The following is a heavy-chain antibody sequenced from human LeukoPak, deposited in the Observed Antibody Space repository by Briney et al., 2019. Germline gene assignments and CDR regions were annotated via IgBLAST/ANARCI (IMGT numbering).Heavy chain of an antibody. CDR1: GVSFSGYY. D-gene: IGHD3-22*01. J-gene: IGHJ4*02. Sequence: PSETLSLTCAVYGVSFSGYYWSWIRQPPGKGLEWIGEINHSGSTNYNPSLKSRVTISLDTSKNQFSLKLSSVTTADTAVYYCARDYYDSSGYPFCDYWGQGTLVTVSS. V-gene: IGHV4-34*01. CDR2: INHSGST. CDR3: ARDYYDSSGYPFCDY.